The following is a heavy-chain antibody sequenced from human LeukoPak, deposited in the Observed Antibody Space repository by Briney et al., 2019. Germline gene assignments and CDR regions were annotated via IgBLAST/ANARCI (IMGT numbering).Heavy chain of an antibody. D-gene: IGHD4-17*01. Sequence: ASVKVSCKASGYTFTSYGISWVRQAPGQGLEWMGWISAYNGNTNYAQEVQGRVTMTTDTSTSTVYMELSSLRSDDTAVYYCATLESMTTVTTADYWGQGTLVTVSS. CDR3: ATLESMTTVTTADY. CDR2: ISAYNGNT. J-gene: IGHJ4*02. V-gene: IGHV1-18*01. CDR1: GYTFTSYG.